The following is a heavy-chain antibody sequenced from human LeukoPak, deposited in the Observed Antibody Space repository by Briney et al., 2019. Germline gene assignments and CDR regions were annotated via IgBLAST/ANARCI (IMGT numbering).Heavy chain of an antibody. Sequence: SGGSLRLSCAASGFTFSNYWMHWVRQAPGKGLVWVSRINSDGSSTSYADSVKGRFTISRDNAKNTLYLQMNSLRAEDTAVYYCARDAIFGVVIIEYWGQGTLVTVSS. V-gene: IGHV3-74*01. CDR2: INSDGSST. CDR1: GFTFSNYW. CDR3: ARDAIFGVVIIEY. D-gene: IGHD3-3*01. J-gene: IGHJ4*02.